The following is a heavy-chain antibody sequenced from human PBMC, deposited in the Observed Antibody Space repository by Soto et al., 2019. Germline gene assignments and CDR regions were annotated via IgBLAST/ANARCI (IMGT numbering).Heavy chain of an antibody. CDR1: GYTFTSYG. J-gene: IGHJ6*02. V-gene: IGHV1-18*01. Sequence: ASVKVSCKASGYTFTSYGISWVRQAPGQGLEWMGWISAYNGNTNYAQKLQGRVTMTTDTSTSTAYMELRSLRSDDTAVYYCARERYYGSGSLDYYYYYGMDVWGQGTKVTVSS. CDR3: ARERYYGSGSLDYYYYYGMDV. CDR2: ISAYNGNT. D-gene: IGHD3-10*01.